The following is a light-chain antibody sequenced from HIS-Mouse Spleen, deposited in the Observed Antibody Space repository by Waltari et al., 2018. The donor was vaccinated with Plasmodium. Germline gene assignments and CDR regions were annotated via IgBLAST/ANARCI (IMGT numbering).Light chain of an antibody. V-gene: IGKV3-15*01. CDR2: GAS. CDR1: QSVSSN. Sequence: EIVMTQSPATLSVSPGERATLSCRAIQSVSSNLALYQQNPGQAPRLLIYGASTRATGIPARFSGSGSGTEFTLTISSLQSEDFAVYYCQQYNNWSFTFGPGTKVDIK. J-gene: IGKJ3*01. CDR3: QQYNNWSFT.